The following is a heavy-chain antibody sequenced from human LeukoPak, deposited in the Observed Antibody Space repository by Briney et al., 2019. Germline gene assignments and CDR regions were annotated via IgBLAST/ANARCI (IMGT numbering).Heavy chain of an antibody. Sequence: GGSLRLSCAASGFTFTNAWMSWVRQAPGKGLEWVVRIKSQRDSGTKDYAAPVKNRFTISRDDSKNTLYLQMNSLKTDDTAFYYCTVDDYYYGSGSYCPLGSYWGQGTLVTVFS. D-gene: IGHD3-10*01. CDR1: GFTFTNAW. CDR2: IKSQRDSGTK. J-gene: IGHJ4*02. V-gene: IGHV3-15*01. CDR3: TVDDYYYGSGSYCPLGSY.